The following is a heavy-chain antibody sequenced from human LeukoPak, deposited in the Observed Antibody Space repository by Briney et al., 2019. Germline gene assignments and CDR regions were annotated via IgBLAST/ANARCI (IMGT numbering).Heavy chain of an antibody. V-gene: IGHV4-34*01. Sequence: SETLSLTCAVYGGAFSDYYWSWIRQSPGKGLEWIGEINHSGSTNYNPSLKSRVIISVDSSKNQFSLKLSSVTAADTAVYYCARDGLVGYYDSSGYYSHFDLWGQGTQVTVPS. J-gene: IGHJ4*02. CDR2: INHSGST. CDR3: ARDGLVGYYDSSGYYSHFDL. D-gene: IGHD3-22*01. CDR1: GGAFSDYY.